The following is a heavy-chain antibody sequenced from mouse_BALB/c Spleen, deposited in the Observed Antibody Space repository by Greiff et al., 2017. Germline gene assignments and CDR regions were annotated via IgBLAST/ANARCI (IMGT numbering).Heavy chain of an antibody. CDR3: TRRNGNPWFAY. J-gene: IGHJ3*01. V-gene: IGHV6-6*02. Sequence: EVKLQESGGGLVQPGGSMKLSCVASGFTFSNYWMNWVRQSPEKGLEWVAEIRLKSNNYATHYAESVKGRFTISRDDSKSSVYLQMNNLRAEDTGIYYCTRRNGNPWFAYWGQGTLVTVSA. CDR2: IRLKSNNYAT. CDR1: GFTFSNYW. D-gene: IGHD2-1*01.